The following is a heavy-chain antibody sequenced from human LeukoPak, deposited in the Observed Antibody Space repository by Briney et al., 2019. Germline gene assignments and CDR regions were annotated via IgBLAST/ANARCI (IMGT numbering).Heavy chain of an antibody. D-gene: IGHD5-18*01. Sequence: GGSLRLSCAARGFTFSDTWMSWVRHTPGQGLEWVSYISSSGRTIYYADSVKGRFTISRDNAKNSLYLQMDSLRADDTAVYYCARGHSYAEFDYWGRGILVTVSS. CDR3: ARGHSYAEFDY. V-gene: IGHV3-11*04. CDR1: GFTFSDTW. J-gene: IGHJ4*02. CDR2: ISSSGRTI.